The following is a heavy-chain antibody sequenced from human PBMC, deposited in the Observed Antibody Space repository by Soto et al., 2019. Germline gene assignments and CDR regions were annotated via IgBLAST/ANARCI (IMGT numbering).Heavy chain of an antibody. CDR2: INPSDGGT. V-gene: IGHV1-46*01. CDR3: ARKYCSGGTCGVDP. Sequence: QVQLVQSGAEVKRPGVSVKVSCKASGYSFTRYYMHWVRQAPGQGLEWMAIINPSDGGTTYAQKFQGRVTMTRDTFTSTVYMELSSLRSEDTAVYYCARKYCSGGTCGVDPWGQGTLVTVSS. D-gene: IGHD2-15*01. CDR1: GYSFTRYY. J-gene: IGHJ5*02.